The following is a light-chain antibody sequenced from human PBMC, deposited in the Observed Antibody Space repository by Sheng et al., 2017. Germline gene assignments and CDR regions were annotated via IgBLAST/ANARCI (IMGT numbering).Light chain of an antibody. CDR3: QQYDNLPKT. CDR2: DAS. CDR1: QDISNY. Sequence: DIQMTQSPSSLSASVGDRVTITCQASQDISNYLNWYQQKPGKAPKLLIYDASNLETGVPSRFSGSGSGTDFTFTISSLQPEDIATYYCQQYDNLPKTFGQGPRWKS. V-gene: IGKV1-33*01. J-gene: IGKJ1*01.